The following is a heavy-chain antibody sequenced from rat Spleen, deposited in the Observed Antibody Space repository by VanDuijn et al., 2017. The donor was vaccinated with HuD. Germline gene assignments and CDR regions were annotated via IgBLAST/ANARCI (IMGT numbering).Heavy chain of an antibody. CDR1: GFSLTTYH. CDR2: IWAGGGT. J-gene: IGHJ4*01. Sequence: QVRLKESGPGLVQPSQTLSLTCTVSGFSLTTYHVSWVRQPPGKSLVWMGTIWAGGGTNYNSAVKSRLSISRDTSKSQVLLKMNSLQPEDTGTYYCARHLREASGVMDAWGQGASVTVSS. V-gene: IGHV2-72*01. CDR3: ARHLREASGVMDA. D-gene: IGHD4-3*01.